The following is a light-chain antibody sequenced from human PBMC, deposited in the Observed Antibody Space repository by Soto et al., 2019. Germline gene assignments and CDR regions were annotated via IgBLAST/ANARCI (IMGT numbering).Light chain of an antibody. Sequence: QSALTQPPSASGSPGQSVTISCTGTSSDVGAYKYVSWYQQYPGKAPKLMIYEVSKRPSGVPDRFSGSKSGNTGSLTVSGLQAEDESDYYCTSYVGSDIWVFGVGTKVTVL. CDR1: SSDVGAYKY. CDR3: TSYVGSDIWV. V-gene: IGLV2-8*01. J-gene: IGLJ3*02. CDR2: EVS.